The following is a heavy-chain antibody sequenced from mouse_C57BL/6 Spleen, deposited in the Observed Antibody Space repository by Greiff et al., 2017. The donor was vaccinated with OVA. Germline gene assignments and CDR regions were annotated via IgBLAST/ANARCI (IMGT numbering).Heavy chain of an antibody. V-gene: IGHV1-61*01. J-gene: IGHJ3*01. Sequence: VQLQQPGAELVRPGSSVKLSCKASGYTFTSYWMDRVKQRPGQGLEWIGNIYPSDSETHYNQKFKDKATLTVDKSSSTAYMQLSSLTSEDSAVYYCARGLGRFAYWGQGTLVTVSA. CDR1: GYTFTSYW. CDR2: IYPSDSET. D-gene: IGHD4-1*01. CDR3: ARGLGRFAY.